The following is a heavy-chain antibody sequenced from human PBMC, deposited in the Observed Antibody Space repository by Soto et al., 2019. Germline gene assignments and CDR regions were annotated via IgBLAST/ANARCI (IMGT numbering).Heavy chain of an antibody. CDR3: SRSLNS. CDR1: GFTFSTYW. CDR2: INQDGSEK. J-gene: IGHJ4*02. Sequence: EVQLMESGGGLVQPGGSLRLSCAAYGFTFSTYWMDWVRQTPGKGLEWVANINQDGSEKNYVDSVKGRFTIYRDNAKNSLYLQMSSLTDEDSALYYCSRSLNSWGQGTLVTVSS. V-gene: IGHV3-7*01.